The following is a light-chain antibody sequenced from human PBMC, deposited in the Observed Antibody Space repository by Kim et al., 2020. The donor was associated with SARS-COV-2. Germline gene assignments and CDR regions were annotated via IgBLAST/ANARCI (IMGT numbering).Light chain of an antibody. Sequence: DIQMTQSPSSLSASVGDRVNMTCRASQGISKYLAWVQQKPGKAPKSLIHAASILQSGVPSKFSGSGSGTDFTLIISSLQPEDFATYYCLQYNIYPLTFGGGTKVDIK. CDR2: AAS. CDR1: QGISKY. V-gene: IGKV1-16*02. J-gene: IGKJ4*01. CDR3: LQYNIYPLT.